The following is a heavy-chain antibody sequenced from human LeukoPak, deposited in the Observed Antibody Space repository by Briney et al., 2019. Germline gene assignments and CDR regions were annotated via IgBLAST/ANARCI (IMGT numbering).Heavy chain of an antibody. CDR2: ISSDSSTI. CDR3: ARDPGSSGWYLFDY. D-gene: IGHD6-19*01. V-gene: IGHV3-48*04. J-gene: IGHJ4*02. CDR1: GFTFSSYG. Sequence: GRSLRLSCAASGFTFSSYGMHWVRQAPGKGLEWVSCISSDSSTIKYADSVKGRFTISRDNAKYSLYLQTNSLRAEDTALYYCARDPGSSGWYLFDYWGQGTLVTVSS.